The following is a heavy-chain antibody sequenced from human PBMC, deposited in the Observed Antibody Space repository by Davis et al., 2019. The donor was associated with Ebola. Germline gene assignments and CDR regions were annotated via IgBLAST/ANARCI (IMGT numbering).Heavy chain of an antibody. CDR1: GFTFSTYW. CDR2: INSDGSST. CDR3: ARETLYYYDSSGYSL. D-gene: IGHD3-22*01. Sequence: HTGGSLRLSCAASGFTFSTYWMHWVRHAPGKGLVWVSRINSDGSSTSYADSVKGRFTISRDNAKNTLYLQMNSLRAEDTAVYYCARETLYYYDSSGYSLWGQGTMVTVSS. J-gene: IGHJ3*01. V-gene: IGHV3-74*01.